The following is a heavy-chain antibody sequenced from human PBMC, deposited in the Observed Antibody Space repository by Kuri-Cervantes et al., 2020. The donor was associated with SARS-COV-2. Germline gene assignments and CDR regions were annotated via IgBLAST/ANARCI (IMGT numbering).Heavy chain of an antibody. V-gene: IGHV4-34*01. D-gene: IGHD7-27*01. CDR3: ARGPGNWGGSDY. CDR1: GGSFSGYY. CDR2: INHSGST. J-gene: IGHJ4*02. Sequence: SQTLSLTCAVYGGSFSGYYWSWIRQPPGKGLEWIGEINHSGSTNYNPSLKSRVTISVDTSKNQFSLKLSSVTAADTAVYYCARGPGNWGGSDYWGQGTLVTVCS.